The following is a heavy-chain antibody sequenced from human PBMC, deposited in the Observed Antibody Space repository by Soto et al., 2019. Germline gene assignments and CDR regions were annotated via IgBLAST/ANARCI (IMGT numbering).Heavy chain of an antibody. J-gene: IGHJ4*02. D-gene: IGHD6-19*01. CDR3: AREGASGRGGLGY. CDR2: INTYNGNT. CDR1: GYPFTTYG. V-gene: IGHV1-18*01. Sequence: QVQLVQSGAEVKKPGASVKVSCKSSGYPFTTYGISWVRQAPGQGLEWMGWINTYNGNTNYAQKLQGRVTMTTDTSTSTADMALRSLRSDDAAVYYCAREGASGRGGLGYWGQGTLVTVSS.